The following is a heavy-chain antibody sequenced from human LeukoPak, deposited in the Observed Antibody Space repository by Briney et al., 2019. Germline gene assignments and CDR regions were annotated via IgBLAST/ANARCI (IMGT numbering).Heavy chain of an antibody. CDR1: GFTFSSYW. V-gene: IGHV3-7*01. D-gene: IGHD6-13*01. J-gene: IGHJ1*01. CDR3: ASGLSSSLSSSWGAEYFQH. CDR2: IKQGGSEK. Sequence: GGSLRLSCAASGFTFSSYWMSWVRQAPGKGLEWVANIKQGGSEKYYVDSVKGRFTISRDNAKNSLYLQMNSLRAEDTAVYYCASGLSSSLSSSWGAEYFQHWGQGTLVTVSS.